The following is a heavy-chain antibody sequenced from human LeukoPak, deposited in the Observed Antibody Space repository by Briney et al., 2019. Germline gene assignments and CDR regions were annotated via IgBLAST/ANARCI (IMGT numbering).Heavy chain of an antibody. D-gene: IGHD6-13*01. V-gene: IGHV3-48*01. CDR3: ARDRIAAALGYFDY. CDR2: ISGSSDAI. Sequence: PGGFLRLSCAASGFTFSTYSMSWVRQAPGKGLEWVSYISGSSDAIYYADSVKGRFTISRDNSKNTLYLQMNSLRAEDTAVYYCARDRIAAALGYFDYWGQGTLVTVSS. CDR1: GFTFSTYS. J-gene: IGHJ4*02.